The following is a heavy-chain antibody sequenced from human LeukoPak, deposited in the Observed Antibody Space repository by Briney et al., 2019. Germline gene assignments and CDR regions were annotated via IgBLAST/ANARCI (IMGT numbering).Heavy chain of an antibody. CDR1: GGSISNHY. V-gene: IGHV4-59*11. D-gene: IGHD5-12*01. Sequence: PSETLSLTCTVSGGSISNHYWSWIRQPPGKGLEWIGHLYYSGNTNYNPSLKSRVTISVDTSKTQFSLKLSSVTAADTALYYCATGRGWLPGYWGQGTLVTVSS. J-gene: IGHJ4*02. CDR2: LYYSGNT. CDR3: ATGRGWLPGY.